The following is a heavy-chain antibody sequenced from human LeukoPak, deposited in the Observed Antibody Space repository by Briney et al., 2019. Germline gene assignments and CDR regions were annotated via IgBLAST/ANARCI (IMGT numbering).Heavy chain of an antibody. CDR3: ARVILYCSGGSCYSDY. D-gene: IGHD2-15*01. CDR1: GYTFTSYG. J-gene: IGHJ4*02. Sequence: ASVKVSCKASGYTFTSYGISWVRQAPGQGLEWMGWISAYNGNTNYAQKPQGRVTMTTDTSTSTAYMELRSLRSDDPAVYYCARVILYCSGGSCYSDYWGQGTLVTVSS. V-gene: IGHV1-18*01. CDR2: ISAYNGNT.